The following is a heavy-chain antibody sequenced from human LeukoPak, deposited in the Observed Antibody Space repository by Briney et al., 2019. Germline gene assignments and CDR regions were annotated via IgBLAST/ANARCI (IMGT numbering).Heavy chain of an antibody. CDR1: GGSISSGGYS. CDR2: IYYSGST. V-gene: IGHV4-61*08. J-gene: IGHJ4*02. CDR3: ARDAPYYFDY. Sequence: PSETLSLTCAVSGGSISSGGYSWSWIRQPPGKGLEWIGYIYYSGSTNYNPSLKSRVTISVDTSKNQFSLKLSSVTAADTAVYYCARDAPYYFDYWGQGTLVTVSS.